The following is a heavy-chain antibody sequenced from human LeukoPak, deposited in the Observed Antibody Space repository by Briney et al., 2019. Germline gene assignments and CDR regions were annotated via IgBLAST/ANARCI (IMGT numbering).Heavy chain of an antibody. D-gene: IGHD3-10*01. V-gene: IGHV4-34*01. J-gene: IGHJ6*04. CDR1: GGSFSGYY. Sequence: SETLSLTCAVYGGSFSGYYWSRIRQPPGKGLEWIGEINHSGSTNYNPSLKSRVTISVDTSKNQFSLKLSSVTAADTAVYYCARVTMVRGVITNYGMDVWGKGTTVTVSS. CDR2: INHSGST. CDR3: ARVTMVRGVITNYGMDV.